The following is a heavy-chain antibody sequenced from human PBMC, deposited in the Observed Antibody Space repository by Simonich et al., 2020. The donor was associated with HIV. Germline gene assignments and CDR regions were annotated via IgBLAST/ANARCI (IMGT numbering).Heavy chain of an antibody. Sequence: QVQLQQWGAGLLKPWETLSLTCAVYGGSFSGYYWTWIRQPPGKGLEWTGEITYSGRTNYNPSVKSRDTISVDTSKKHFSLKLTSVSAADTAIYFCAREVGYYPPQLEENNAFDVWGQGTMVTVSS. D-gene: IGHD2-8*01. J-gene: IGHJ3*01. CDR1: GGSFSGYY. CDR3: AREVGYYPPQLEENNAFDV. V-gene: IGHV4-34*01. CDR2: ITYSGRT.